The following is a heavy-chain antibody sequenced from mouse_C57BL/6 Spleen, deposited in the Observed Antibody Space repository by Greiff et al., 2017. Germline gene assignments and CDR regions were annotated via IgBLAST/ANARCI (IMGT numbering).Heavy chain of an antibody. CDR1: GYTFTDYY. J-gene: IGHJ2*01. V-gene: IGHV1-26*01. CDR2: IDPNNGGT. Sequence: VQLQQSGPELVKPGASVKISCKASGYTFTDYYMNWVKQSHGKSLEWIGDIDPNNGGTSYNQKFKGKATLTVDKYSSTAYMELRSLTSADSAVYYFARGFTTVVATASSFDYWGQGTTLTVSS. D-gene: IGHD1-1*01. CDR3: ARGFTTVVATASSFDY.